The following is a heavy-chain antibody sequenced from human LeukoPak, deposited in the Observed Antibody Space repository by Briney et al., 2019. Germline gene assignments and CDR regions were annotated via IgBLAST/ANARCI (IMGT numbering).Heavy chain of an antibody. J-gene: IGHJ4*02. CDR1: GYTFTGYY. Sequence: GASVKVSCKASGYTFTGYYMHWVRQAPGQGLEWMGWINPNSGGTNYAQKFQGRVTMTRDTSISTAYMILSSLTSDDTAVFYCARGTGEGYSYGRYFFDYWGQGTLVTVSS. V-gene: IGHV1-2*02. CDR3: ARGTGEGYSYGRYFFDY. D-gene: IGHD5-18*01. CDR2: INPNSGGT.